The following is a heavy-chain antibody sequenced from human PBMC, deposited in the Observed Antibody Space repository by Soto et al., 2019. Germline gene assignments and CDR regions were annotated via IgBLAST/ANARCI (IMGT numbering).Heavy chain of an antibody. CDR2: ISYDGSNK. Sequence: PGGSLRLSCAASGFTSSSYGMHWVRQAPGKGLEWVAVISYDGSNKYYADSVKGRFTISRDNSKNTLYLQMNSLRAEDTAVYYCAKDRESSSSSSPLYYYYGMDVWGQGTTVTVSS. CDR1: GFTSSSYG. D-gene: IGHD6-6*01. V-gene: IGHV3-30*18. J-gene: IGHJ6*02. CDR3: AKDRESSSSSSPLYYYYGMDV.